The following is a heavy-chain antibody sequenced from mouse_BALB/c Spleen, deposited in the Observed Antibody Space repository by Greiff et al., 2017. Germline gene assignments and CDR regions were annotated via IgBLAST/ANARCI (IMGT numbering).Heavy chain of an antibody. J-gene: IGHJ1*01. CDR1: GFSLTSYD. D-gene: IGHD2-3*01. Sequence: QVQLQQSGPGLVAPSQSLSITCTVSGFSLTSYDISWIRQPPGKGLEWLGVIWTGGGTNYNSAFMSRLSISKDNSKSQVFLKMNSLQTDDTAIYYCVRAQDGYYWYFDVWGAGTTVTVSS. CDR2: IWTGGGT. CDR3: VRAQDGYYWYFDV. V-gene: IGHV2-9-2*01.